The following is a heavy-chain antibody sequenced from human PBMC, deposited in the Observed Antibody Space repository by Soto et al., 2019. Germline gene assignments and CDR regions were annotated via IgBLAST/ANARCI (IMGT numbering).Heavy chain of an antibody. Sequence: QVQLVQSGAEVKKPGASVKVSCKASGYTFTSYYMHWVRQAPGQGLEWMGIINPSGGSTSYAQKFQGRVTMXXDXSXXTVYMELSSLRSEDTAVYYCARGGLVVRERKNIDYWGQGTLVTVSS. CDR3: ARGGLVVRERKNIDY. CDR2: INPSGGST. D-gene: IGHD3-10*01. J-gene: IGHJ4*02. V-gene: IGHV1-46*03. CDR1: GYTFTSYY.